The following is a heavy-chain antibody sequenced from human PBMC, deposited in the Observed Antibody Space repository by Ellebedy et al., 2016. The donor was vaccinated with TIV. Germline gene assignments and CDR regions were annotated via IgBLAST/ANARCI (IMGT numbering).Heavy chain of an antibody. D-gene: IGHD3-10*01. Sequence: KVSCXASGYRFTSYWIGWVRQMPGKGLEWMGIIYPDDSDTRYSPSFQGQVTISADKSISTAYLQWSSLKASDTAMYYCARPYYGSVTYFLYWGQGTLVTVSS. CDR3: ARPYYGSVTYFLY. V-gene: IGHV5-51*01. CDR2: IYPDDSDT. J-gene: IGHJ4*02. CDR1: GYRFTSYW.